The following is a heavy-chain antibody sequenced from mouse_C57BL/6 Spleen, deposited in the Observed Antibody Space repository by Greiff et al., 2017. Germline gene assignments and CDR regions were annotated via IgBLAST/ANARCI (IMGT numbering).Heavy chain of an antibody. J-gene: IGHJ4*01. CDR1: GFTFSSYA. D-gene: IGHD1-1*01. CDR2: ISSGGDYI. Sequence: EVKLMESGEGLVKPGGSLKLSCAASGFTFSSYAMSWVRQTPEKRLEWVAYISSGGDYIYYADTVKGRFTISRDNARNTLYLQMSSLKYEDTAMYYCTRNYYGSNYAMDYWGQGTSVTVSS. V-gene: IGHV5-9-1*02. CDR3: TRNYYGSNYAMDY.